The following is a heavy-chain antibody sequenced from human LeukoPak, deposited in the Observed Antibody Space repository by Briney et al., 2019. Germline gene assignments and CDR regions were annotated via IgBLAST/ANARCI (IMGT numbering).Heavy chain of an antibody. CDR1: GFTVSSNY. CDR3: AREGVDTTGIYLDY. V-gene: IGHV3-53*01. CDR2: IYSGGST. Sequence: PGGSLRLSCAASGFTVSSNYMSWVRQAPGKGLEWVSVIYSGGSTYYADSVKGRFTISRDNSKNTLYLQMNSLRAEDTAVYYCAREGVDTTGIYLDYWGQGTLVTVSS. D-gene: IGHD1-1*01. J-gene: IGHJ4*02.